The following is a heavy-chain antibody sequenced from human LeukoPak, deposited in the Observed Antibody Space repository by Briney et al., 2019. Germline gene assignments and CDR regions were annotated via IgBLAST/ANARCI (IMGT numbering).Heavy chain of an antibody. J-gene: IGHJ6*02. CDR2: IIPILGIA. Sequence: SVTVSCMASGGTLSSYAISWVRQAPGQGLEWMGRIIPILGIANYAQKFQGRVTITADKSTSTAYMELSSLRSEETAVYYCASHYYDFWSVNYYYYGMDVWGQGTTVTVSS. D-gene: IGHD3-3*01. V-gene: IGHV1-69*10. CDR1: GGTLSSYA. CDR3: ASHYYDFWSVNYYYYGMDV.